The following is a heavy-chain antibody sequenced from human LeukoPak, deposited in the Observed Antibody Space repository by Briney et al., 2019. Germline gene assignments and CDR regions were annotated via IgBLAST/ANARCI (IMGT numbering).Heavy chain of an antibody. D-gene: IGHD1-1*01. J-gene: IGHJ3*01. V-gene: IGHV3-23*01. CDR2: TSANGGGT. CDR1: GFTFSSYA. CDR3: VRHGNWAFDF. Sequence: GGSLRLSCAASGFTFSSYAMAWVRQAPGKGLEWVSGTSANGGGTYYADSVKGRFTISRDNSKSTLYLQMNSLRAEDTAVYFCVRHGNWAFDFWGQGTMVTVSS.